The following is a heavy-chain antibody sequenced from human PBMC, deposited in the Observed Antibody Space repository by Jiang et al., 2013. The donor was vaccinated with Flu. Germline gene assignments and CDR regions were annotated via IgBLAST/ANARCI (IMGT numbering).Heavy chain of an antibody. J-gene: IGHJ4*02. CDR2: TYHKSKWYN. Sequence: QTLSLTCAVSGDSVSSYSAGWNWIRQSPSRGLEWLGRTYHKSKWYNDYAASVKTRITINSDTSKNQLSLELKFVTPEDSAMYYCARAFSRDYTIFDYWGQGALVTVSS. V-gene: IGHV6-1*01. CDR3: ARAFSRDYTIFDY. D-gene: IGHD4-11*01. CDR1: GDSVSSYSAG.